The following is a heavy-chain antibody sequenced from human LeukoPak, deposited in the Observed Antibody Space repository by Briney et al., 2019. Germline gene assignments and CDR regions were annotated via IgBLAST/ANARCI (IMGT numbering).Heavy chain of an antibody. CDR1: GFTFSSYS. CDR2: ISSSSSYI. CDR3: ARVLQADVDIVATISAFDI. D-gene: IGHD5-12*01. Sequence: GGSLRLSCAASGFTFSSYSMNWVRQAPGKGLEWVSSISSSSSYIYYADSVKGRFTVSRDNSKNTLYLQMNSLRAEDTAVYYCARVLQADVDIVATISAFDIWGQGTMVTVSS. V-gene: IGHV3-21*01. J-gene: IGHJ3*02.